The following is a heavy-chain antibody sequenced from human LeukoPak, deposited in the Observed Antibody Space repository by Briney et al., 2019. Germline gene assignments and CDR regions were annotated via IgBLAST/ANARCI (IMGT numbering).Heavy chain of an antibody. CDR3: AKSQQWLRGFFDY. CDR2: ISGSGGST. V-gene: IGHV3-23*01. J-gene: IGHJ4*02. Sequence: SGGSLRLSCAASAFTFSSYAMSWVRQAPGKGLEWVSAISGSGGSTYYADSVKGRFTISRDNSKNTLYLQMNSLRAEDTAVYYCAKSQQWLRGFFDYWGQGTLVTVSS. D-gene: IGHD6-19*01. CDR1: AFTFSSYA.